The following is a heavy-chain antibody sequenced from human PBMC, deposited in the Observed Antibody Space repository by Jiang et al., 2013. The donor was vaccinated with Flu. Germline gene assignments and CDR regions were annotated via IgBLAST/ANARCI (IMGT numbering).Heavy chain of an antibody. D-gene: IGHD7-27*01. CDR1: GFNLTSYW. CDR3: ATNWGLNF. V-gene: IGHV3-7*03. CDR2: IKQDGSEE. Sequence: GGLVQPGGSLRLSCRASGFNLTSYWMSWVRQAPGKGLEWVANIKQDGSEEYYVDSVKGRFIISRDNAKNSLYLQMNSLRAEDTAIYYCATNWGLNFWGRGTLVSVSS. J-gene: IGHJ2*01.